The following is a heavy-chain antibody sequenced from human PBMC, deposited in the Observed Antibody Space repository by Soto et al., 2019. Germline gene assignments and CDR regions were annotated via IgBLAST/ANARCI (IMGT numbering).Heavy chain of an antibody. CDR3: AKGGAATTTDYFVNAIAA. V-gene: IGHV3-23*01. CDR2: ISGSCST. J-gene: IGHJ6*04. CDR1: GFTFSQHS. D-gene: IGHD4-4*01. Sequence: RSLRVSSVASGFTFSQHSMSWVRHPPEKGLEWVSGISGSCSTFYADPVKGRLTLSRDNSKNPLNLQMNSLRAEDTAVYYCAKGGAATTTDYFVNAIAAWGEGTTVSVPS.